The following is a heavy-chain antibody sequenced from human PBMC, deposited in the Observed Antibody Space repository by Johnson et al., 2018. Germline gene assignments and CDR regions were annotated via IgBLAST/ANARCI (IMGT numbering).Heavy chain of an antibody. CDR3: ARVPSQYFDV. CDR2: IYYTGTT. Sequence: QVQLQQWGPGLVKPSETLSLTCGVFGGPFSGFSWAWIRQAPGKGLEWIGEIYYTGTTTYNPNLQSRLSLSLDTSKRQVSLRLTSVTAADTGVYYCARVPSQYFDVWGQGTLVTVSS. CDR1: GGPFSGFS. J-gene: IGHJ3*01. D-gene: IGHD2-2*01. V-gene: IGHV4-34*01.